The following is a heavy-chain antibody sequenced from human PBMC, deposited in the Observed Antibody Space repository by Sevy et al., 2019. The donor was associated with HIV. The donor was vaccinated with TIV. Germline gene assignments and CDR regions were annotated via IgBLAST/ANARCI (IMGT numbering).Heavy chain of an antibody. D-gene: IGHD2-2*01. V-gene: IGHV3-23*01. Sequence: GGSLRLSCAASGFTFSSYAMSWVRQAPGNGLEWVSAISGSGGSTYYADSVKGRFTISRDNSKNTLYLQMNSLRAEDTAVYYCAKDRRIVVVPAAIGFFNPSGQRTMVTVSS. CDR1: GFTFSSYA. CDR3: AKDRRIVVVPAAIGFFNP. CDR2: ISGSGGST. J-gene: IGHJ5*02.